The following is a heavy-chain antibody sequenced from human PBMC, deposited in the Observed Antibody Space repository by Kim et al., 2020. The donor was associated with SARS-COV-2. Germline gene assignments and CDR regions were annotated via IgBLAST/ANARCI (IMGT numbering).Heavy chain of an antibody. CDR3: ARTYCSGGSCYYYYYYMDV. J-gene: IGHJ6*03. Sequence: TGRFTISRDDSKNALYLQMNSLRTEDTAVYYCARTYCSGGSCYYYYYYMDVWGKGTTVTVSS. V-gene: IGHV3-53*01. D-gene: IGHD2-15*01.